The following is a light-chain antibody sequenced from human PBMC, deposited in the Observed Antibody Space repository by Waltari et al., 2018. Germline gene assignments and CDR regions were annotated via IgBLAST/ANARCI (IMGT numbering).Light chain of an antibody. V-gene: IGKV1-16*02. Sequence: DIQMTQSPSSLSPSVGDRVTTTCRASQGIGNYIAWFQQKPGKAPKPLIYAASSLQSGVPSKFSGRGSGTDFTLTISSLQPEDFATYYCQQYNSYPHTFGQGTKVEIK. CDR3: QQYNSYPHT. J-gene: IGKJ1*01. CDR1: QGIGNY. CDR2: AAS.